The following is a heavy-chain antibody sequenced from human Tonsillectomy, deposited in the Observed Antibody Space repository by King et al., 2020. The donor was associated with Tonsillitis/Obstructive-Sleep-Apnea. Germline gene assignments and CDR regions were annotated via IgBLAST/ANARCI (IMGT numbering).Heavy chain of an antibody. D-gene: IGHD6-19*01. CDR2: IYYSGST. Sequence: VQLQESGPGLVKPSETLSLTCTVSGGSISSYYWSWIRQPPGKGLEWIGYIYYSGSTNYNPSLKSRVTISVDTSKNQFSLKLSSVTAADTAVYYCARMEYRAGNAFDICGQGTMVTVSS. V-gene: IGHV4-59*01. CDR3: ARMEYRAGNAFDI. CDR1: GGSISSYY. J-gene: IGHJ3*02.